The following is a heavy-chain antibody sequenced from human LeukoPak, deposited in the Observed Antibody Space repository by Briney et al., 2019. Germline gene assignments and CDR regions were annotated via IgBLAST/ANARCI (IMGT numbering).Heavy chain of an antibody. CDR2: IYYSGST. CDR3: ARRGAVADLDS. V-gene: IGHV4-39*01. D-gene: IGHD6-19*01. J-gene: IGHJ4*02. Sequence: SETLSLTCTVSGGSISSSSYYWGWIRQPPGKGLEWIGSIYYSGSTYYNPSLKSRVTISVDTSKNQFSLKLSSVTAADTAVYYCARRGAVADLDSWGQGTLVTVSS. CDR1: GGSISSSSYY.